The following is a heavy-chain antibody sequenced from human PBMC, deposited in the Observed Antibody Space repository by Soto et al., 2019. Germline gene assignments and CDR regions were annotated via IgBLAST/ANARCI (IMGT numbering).Heavy chain of an antibody. J-gene: IGHJ4*02. V-gene: IGHV3-74*01. CDR1: GFTFSTYW. Sequence: GGSLRLSCAASGFTFSTYWMHWVRQAPGKGLVWVSRLDNDGTNTRYADSVKGRFTVSRDNGKNTVYLQMDSLRAEDTAVYYCARDGGTYFDYWGQGTLVTVSS. CDR2: LDNDGTNT. D-gene: IGHD3-16*01. CDR3: ARDGGTYFDY.